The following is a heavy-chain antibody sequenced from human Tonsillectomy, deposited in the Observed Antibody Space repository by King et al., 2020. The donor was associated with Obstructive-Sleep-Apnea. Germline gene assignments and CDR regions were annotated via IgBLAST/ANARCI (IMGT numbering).Heavy chain of an antibody. D-gene: IGHD1-26*01. V-gene: IGHV1-18*04. CDR1: GYTFTNYA. CDR3: ARERSIVGIITPLRGAREPHYFDY. J-gene: IGHJ4*02. Sequence: VQLVESGAEVKKPGASVKVSCKASGYTFTNYAISWVRQAPGHGLEWMGWISAYNGNTHYAQKLQGRVTITTDTSTSTAYMDLKNLRSDDTAVYYCARERSIVGIITPLRGAREPHYFDYWGQENRVTVSS. CDR2: ISAYNGNT.